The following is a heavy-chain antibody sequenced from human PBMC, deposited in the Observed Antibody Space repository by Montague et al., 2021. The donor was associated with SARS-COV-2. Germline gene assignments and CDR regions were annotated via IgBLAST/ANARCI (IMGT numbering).Heavy chain of an antibody. J-gene: IGHJ6*02. D-gene: IGHD2-2*01. CDR2: ISHSGST. CDR1: GGSLSGYY. CDR3: ARVPYRLLFVPRYYGMDV. Sequence: SETLSLTCAVYGGSLSGYYWSWIHQPPGEGLEWIAEISHSGSTSCNPSLKSRVTISVDTSKNQFSLKLSSATAADTAVYYCARVPYRLLFVPRYYGMDVWGQGTTVTVSS. V-gene: IGHV4-34*01.